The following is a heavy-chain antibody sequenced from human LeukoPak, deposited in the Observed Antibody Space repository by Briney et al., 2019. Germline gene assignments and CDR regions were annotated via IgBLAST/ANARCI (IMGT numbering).Heavy chain of an antibody. CDR3: ARDLRGSTTGTTSAFDI. V-gene: IGHV3-21*01. Sequence: GGSLRLSCAASGFTFSSHSMNWVRHAPGKGLEWVSSISSSSTYIYYAASVKGRFTISRDNAKNSLYLQMNSLRAEDTAVYYCARDLRGSTTGTTSAFDIWGQGTMVTVSS. CDR1: GFTFSSHS. J-gene: IGHJ3*02. D-gene: IGHD1-1*01. CDR2: ISSSSTYI.